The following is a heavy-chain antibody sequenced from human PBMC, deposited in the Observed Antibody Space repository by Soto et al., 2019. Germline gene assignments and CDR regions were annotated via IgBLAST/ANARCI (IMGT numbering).Heavy chain of an antibody. CDR3: ARELTGYSYGPGEVY. CDR2: IDYRGST. J-gene: IGHJ4*02. Sequence: SETLSLTCTVSGVTVSSDAYYWTWIRQPPGKGLEWIGYIDYRGSTYYNPSLKSRVIIPVDTSKKQFYLTLTSMTAADTAVYYCARELTGYSYGPGEVYWGQGTLVTVSS. V-gene: IGHV4-30-4*01. D-gene: IGHD5-18*01. CDR1: GVTVSSDAYY.